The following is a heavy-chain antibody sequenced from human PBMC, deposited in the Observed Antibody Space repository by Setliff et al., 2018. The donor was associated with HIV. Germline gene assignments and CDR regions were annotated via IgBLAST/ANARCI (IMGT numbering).Heavy chain of an antibody. V-gene: IGHV4-38-2*02. CDR3: VRVDYGDYDFDY. CDR2: IYHSGTT. J-gene: IGHJ4*02. D-gene: IGHD4-17*01. CDR1: GYSMTSDYQ. Sequence: PSETLSLTCTVSGYSMTSDYQWGWIRQPPGKGLEWIGSIYHSGTTYYNPSLKSRVTISVDTSKNQFSLKLISVTAADTAVFYCVRVDYGDYDFDYWGQGTLVTV.